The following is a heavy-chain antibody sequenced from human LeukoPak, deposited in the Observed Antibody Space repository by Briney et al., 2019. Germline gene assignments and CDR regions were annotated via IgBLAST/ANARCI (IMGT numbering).Heavy chain of an antibody. D-gene: IGHD1-26*01. J-gene: IGHJ4*02. V-gene: IGHV4-59*06. CDR3: ARSRIIVGAFFDY. CDR2: IYYSGST. CDR1: GGSISSYY. Sequence: PSETLSLTCTVSGGSISSYYWSWIRQHPGKGLEWIGYIYYSGSTYYNPSLKSRVTISVDTSKNQFSLKLSSVTAADTAVYYCARSRIIVGAFFDYWGQGTLVTVSS.